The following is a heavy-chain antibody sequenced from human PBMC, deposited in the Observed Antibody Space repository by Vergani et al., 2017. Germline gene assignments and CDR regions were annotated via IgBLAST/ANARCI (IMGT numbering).Heavy chain of an antibody. CDR1: GGSISSYY. V-gene: IGHV4-59*01. D-gene: IGHD6-6*01. CDR2: IYYSGST. J-gene: IGHJ2*01. CDR3: ARIGAARRRYFDL. Sequence: QVQLQESGPGLVKPSETLSLTCTVSGGSISSYYWSWIRQPPGKGLEWIGYIYYSGSTNYNPSLKSRVTISVDTSKYQFSLKLSSVTAADTAVYYCARIGAARRRYFDLWGRGTLVTVSS.